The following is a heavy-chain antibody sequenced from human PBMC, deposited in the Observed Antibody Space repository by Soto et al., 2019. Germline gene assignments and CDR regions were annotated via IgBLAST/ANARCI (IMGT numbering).Heavy chain of an antibody. CDR3: ATSYGSGYRAFDY. D-gene: IGHD3-10*01. J-gene: IGHJ4*02. CDR1: GDTFSFYT. V-gene: IGHV1-69*02. Sequence: QVQLVQSGAEVKKPGSSVKVSCKASGDTFSFYTINWVRQAPGLGLEWVGRINPILSMSNYAQKFHGRVTMTADKSTSTAYMELRSLRSEDTAIYYCATSYGSGYRAFDYWGQGALVTVSS. CDR2: INPILSMS.